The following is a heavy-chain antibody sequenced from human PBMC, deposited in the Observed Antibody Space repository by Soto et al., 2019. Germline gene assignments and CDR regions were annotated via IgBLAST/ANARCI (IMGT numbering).Heavy chain of an antibody. CDR1: GCTFTSYD. CDR3: ARWPDGYYYYGMDI. CDR2: MNPNSGNT. Sequence: QVQLVQSGAEVKKPGASVKVSCKASGCTFTSYDINWVRQATGQGLEWMGWMNPNSGNTGYAQKFQGRVTMTRNTNISTAYMELSSLRSEDTAVYYCARWPDGYYYYGMDIWSQGTTVTVSS. J-gene: IGHJ6*02. V-gene: IGHV1-8*01.